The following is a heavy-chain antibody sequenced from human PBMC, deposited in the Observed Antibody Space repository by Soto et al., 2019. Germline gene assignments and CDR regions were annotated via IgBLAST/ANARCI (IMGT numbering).Heavy chain of an antibody. CDR3: ARDEDFSPTGDYGMDV. Sequence: PGGSLRLSCAASGFTFSSYAMHWVRQAPGKGLEWVAVISYDGSNKYYADSVKGRFTISRDNPKNTLYLQMNSLRAEDTAVYYCARDEDFSPTGDYGMDVWGQGTTVTVSS. J-gene: IGHJ6*02. CDR1: GFTFSSYA. D-gene: IGHD2-15*01. V-gene: IGHV3-30-3*01. CDR2: ISYDGSNK.